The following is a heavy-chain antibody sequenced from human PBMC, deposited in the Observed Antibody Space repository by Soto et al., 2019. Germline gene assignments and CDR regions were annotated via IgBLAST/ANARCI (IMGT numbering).Heavy chain of an antibody. J-gene: IGHJ6*02. Sequence: QVQLVESGGGVVQPGRSLRLSCAASGFTFSSYAMHWVRQAPGKGLEWVAVISYAGSNKYYADSVKGRFTISRDNSKNALYLQMNSLRAEDTAVYYCARDTAMVTPDYGMDVWGQGTTVTVSS. V-gene: IGHV3-30-3*01. CDR2: ISYAGSNK. D-gene: IGHD5-18*01. CDR1: GFTFSSYA. CDR3: ARDTAMVTPDYGMDV.